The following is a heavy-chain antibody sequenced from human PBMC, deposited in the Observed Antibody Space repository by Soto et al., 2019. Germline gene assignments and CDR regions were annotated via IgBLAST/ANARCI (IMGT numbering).Heavy chain of an antibody. V-gene: IGHV1-2*04. CDR3: ARGDSSSWYGMDV. Sequence: AAVKVSCKASGDTFTGYYMHWVRQAPGQGLEWMGWINPNSGGTNYAQKFQGWVTMTRDTSISTAYMELSRLRSDDTAVYYCARGDSSSWYGMDVWGQGTTVTISS. D-gene: IGHD6-13*01. J-gene: IGHJ6*02. CDR1: GDTFTGYY. CDR2: INPNSGGT.